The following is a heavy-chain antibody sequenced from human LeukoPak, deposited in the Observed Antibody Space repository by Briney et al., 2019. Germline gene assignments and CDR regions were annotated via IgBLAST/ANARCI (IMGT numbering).Heavy chain of an antibody. Sequence: PSETLSLTCAVSGYSISSGYYWGWIRQPPGKGLEWIGSIYHSGSTYYNPSLKSRVTISVDTSKSQFSLNLSSVTAADTAVYYCARWCRASCYYFDHWGQGTLVTVSS. CDR1: GYSISSGYY. CDR2: IYHSGST. D-gene: IGHD2-2*01. J-gene: IGHJ4*02. V-gene: IGHV4-38-2*01. CDR3: ARWCRASCYYFDH.